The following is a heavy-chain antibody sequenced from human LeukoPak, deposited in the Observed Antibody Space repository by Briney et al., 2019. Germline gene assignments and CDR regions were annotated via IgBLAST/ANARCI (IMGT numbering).Heavy chain of an antibody. Sequence: ASVKVSCKASGYTFTSYDINWVRQATGQGLEWMGWMNPNSGNTGYAQKFQGRVTMTRNTSISTAYMELSSLRSEDTAVYYCASYYDSSGYFDFDYWGQGTLVTVSS. CDR2: MNPNSGNT. CDR1: GYTFTSYD. V-gene: IGHV1-8*01. J-gene: IGHJ4*02. CDR3: ASYYDSSGYFDFDY. D-gene: IGHD3-22*01.